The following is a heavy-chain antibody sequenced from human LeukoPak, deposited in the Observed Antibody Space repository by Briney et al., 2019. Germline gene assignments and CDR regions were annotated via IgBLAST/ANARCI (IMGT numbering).Heavy chain of an antibody. CDR1: GFTFSSYG. CDR2: ISYDGSNK. V-gene: IGHV3-30*18. D-gene: IGHD1-26*01. CDR3: AKLAGATSGTDY. J-gene: IGHJ4*02. Sequence: GRSLRLSCAASGFTFSSYGMHWVRQAPGKGLEWVAVISYDGSNKYYADSVKGRFTISRDNSKNTLYLQMDSLRVEDTAVYYCAKLAGATSGTDYWGQGTLVSVSS.